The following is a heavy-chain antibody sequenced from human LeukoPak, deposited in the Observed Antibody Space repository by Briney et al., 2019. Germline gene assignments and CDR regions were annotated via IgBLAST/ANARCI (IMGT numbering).Heavy chain of an antibody. CDR1: GYTFTGYY. V-gene: IGHV1-2*02. D-gene: IGHD2-15*01. CDR2: INPNSGGT. Sequence: ASVKVSCKASGYTFTGYYMHWVRQAPGQGLERMGWINPNSGGTNYAQKFQGRVTMTRDMSTSTVYTELSRLRSEDTAVYYCARDQILYCSGGSCYSSDIVYWGQGTLVTVSS. CDR3: ARDQILYCSGGSCYSSDIVY. J-gene: IGHJ4*02.